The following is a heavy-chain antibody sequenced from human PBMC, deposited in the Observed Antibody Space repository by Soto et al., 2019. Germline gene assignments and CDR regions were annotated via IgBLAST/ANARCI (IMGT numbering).Heavy chain of an antibody. Sequence: EVQLLESGGGLVQPGESLRLSCAASGFTFSSYAMSWVRQAPGKGLEWVSVISGSDDSTYYAYSVKGRFTISRDNXXXXXXXXXXXXXXXXXAXXXXXXXXXSTTFDYWGQGTLFTVSS. V-gene: IGHV3-23*01. CDR1: GFTFSSYA. J-gene: IGHJ4*02. CDR3: XXXXXSTTFDY. CDR2: ISGSDDST.